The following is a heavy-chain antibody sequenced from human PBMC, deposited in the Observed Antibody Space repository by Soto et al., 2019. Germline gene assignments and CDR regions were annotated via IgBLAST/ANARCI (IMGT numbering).Heavy chain of an antibody. CDR2: IYWDDDK. J-gene: IGHJ4*02. Sequence: QITVKESGLPLVKPTQTLTLTCTFSGFSLSTNGMGVGWIRQSPGKALEWLALIYWDDDKRYSPSLRSRLTTPQDTSKTQVALTMTNMDPVDTATYYCARLTRGVYDLDRLWEKFDYWGQGTLVTVSS. CDR1: GFSLSTNGMG. D-gene: IGHD5-12*01. CDR3: ARLTRGVYDLDRLWEKFDY. V-gene: IGHV2-5*02.